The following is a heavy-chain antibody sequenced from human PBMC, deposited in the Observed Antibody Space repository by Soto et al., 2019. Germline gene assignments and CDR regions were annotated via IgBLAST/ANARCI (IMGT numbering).Heavy chain of an antibody. Sequence: GGSLRLSCAASGFTFSSYWMSWVRQAPGKGLEWVANIKQDGSEKYYVDSVKGRFTISRDNAKNSLYLQMNSLRAEDTAVYYCARVDDYVWGSYRYTDYWGQGTLVTVSS. CDR1: GFTFSSYW. CDR2: IKQDGSEK. CDR3: ARVDDYVWGSYRYTDY. D-gene: IGHD3-16*02. V-gene: IGHV3-7*05. J-gene: IGHJ4*02.